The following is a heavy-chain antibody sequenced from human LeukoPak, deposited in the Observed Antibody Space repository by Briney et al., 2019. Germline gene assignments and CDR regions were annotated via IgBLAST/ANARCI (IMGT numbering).Heavy chain of an antibody. CDR3: AREDHSVGFFDY. CDR1: EFTFSNYW. V-gene: IGHV3-74*01. CDR2: INSDGSIT. Sequence: PGGSLRLSCAASEFTFSNYWIHWVRQAPGKGLVWDSRINSDGSITSYADSVKGRFTISRDNTKNTLYLQMNNLRAEDTAVYYCAREDHSVGFFDYWGQGTLVTVSS. J-gene: IGHJ4*02. D-gene: IGHD4-23*01.